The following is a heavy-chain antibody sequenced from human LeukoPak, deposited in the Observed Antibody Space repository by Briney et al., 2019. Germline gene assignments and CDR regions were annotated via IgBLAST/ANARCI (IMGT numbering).Heavy chain of an antibody. Sequence: GSLRLSCAASGFTFSSYAMSWIRQPPGKGLEWIGSIYYSGSTYYNPSLKSRVTISVDTSKNQFSLKLSSVTAADTAVYYCARVIPAAIWRYYYYYYMDVWGKGTTVTVSS. V-gene: IGHV4-39*07. D-gene: IGHD2-2*02. CDR1: GFTFSSYA. CDR2: IYYSGST. J-gene: IGHJ6*03. CDR3: ARVIPAAIWRYYYYYYMDV.